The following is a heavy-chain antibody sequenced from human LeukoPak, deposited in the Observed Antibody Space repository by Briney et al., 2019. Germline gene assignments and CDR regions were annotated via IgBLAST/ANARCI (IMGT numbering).Heavy chain of an antibody. V-gene: IGHV3-21*04. CDR2: ISSSSSYI. J-gene: IGHJ4*02. CDR1: GFTFSSYS. Sequence: GGSLRLSCAASGFTFSSYSMNWVRQAPGKGLEWVSSISSSSSYIYYADSVKGRFTISRDNAKNSLYLQMNSLRAEDTAVYYCARVGIGDILTGYYFYWGQGTLVTVSS. CDR3: ARVGIGDILTGYYFY. D-gene: IGHD3-9*01.